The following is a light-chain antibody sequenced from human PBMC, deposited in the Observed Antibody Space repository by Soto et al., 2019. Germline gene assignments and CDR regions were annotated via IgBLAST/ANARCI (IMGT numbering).Light chain of an antibody. Sequence: EIVMTQSPATLSVSPGDRATLSCRASQSVSSNLAWYQQKPGQAPRLLFYGASTRATGIPARFSGSGSGTEFTLTISSLQSEDFAVYFCQQYNNWPPFTFGQGTKLEIK. J-gene: IGKJ2*01. CDR3: QQYNNWPPFT. CDR1: QSVSSN. CDR2: GAS. V-gene: IGKV3-15*01.